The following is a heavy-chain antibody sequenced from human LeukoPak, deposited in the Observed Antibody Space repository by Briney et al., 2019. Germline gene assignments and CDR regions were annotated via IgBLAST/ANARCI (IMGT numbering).Heavy chain of an antibody. V-gene: IGHV3-30*03. D-gene: IGHD6-25*01. CDR3: ARDGTPNYSSGWVYMDV. CDR1: GFTFSNYG. CDR2: ISYDGSNK. J-gene: IGHJ6*03. Sequence: PGRSLRLSCAASGFTFSNYGMHWVRQAPGKGLEWVAVISYDGSNKYYADSLKGRFTISRDNAKNSLYLQMNSLRVEDTAVYYRARDGTPNYSSGWVYMDVWGEGTTVTISS.